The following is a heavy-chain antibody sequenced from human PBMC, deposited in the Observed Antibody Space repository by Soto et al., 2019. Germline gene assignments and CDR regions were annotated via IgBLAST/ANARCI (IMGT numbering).Heavy chain of an antibody. Sequence: EVQLLESGGGLVQPGGSLRLSCAASGFTFSSYAMSWVRQAPGKGLEWVSAISGSGGSTYYADSVKGRFTISRDNSKNTLYLQMNSLRAEDTAVYYCATKGGRAVSGDYWGQGTMVTVSS. D-gene: IGHD3-10*01. CDR3: ATKGGRAVSGDY. CDR1: GFTFSSYA. J-gene: IGHJ4*02. V-gene: IGHV3-23*01. CDR2: ISGSGGST.